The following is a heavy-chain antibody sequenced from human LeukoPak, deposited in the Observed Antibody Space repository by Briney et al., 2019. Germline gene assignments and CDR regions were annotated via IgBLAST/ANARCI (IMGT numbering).Heavy chain of an antibody. D-gene: IGHD3-22*01. CDR2: IYNSGST. Sequence: AEPLSLTCSVSGDSFSSHYWSWIRQPPGKGLEWIGYIYNSGSTNYNPSLKSRVTISVDTSKNQFSLDLSSVTAADTAVYYCARGHYYDSSGDYWGQGTLVTVSS. CDR3: ARGHYYDSSGDY. V-gene: IGHV4-59*11. CDR1: GDSFSSHY. J-gene: IGHJ4*02.